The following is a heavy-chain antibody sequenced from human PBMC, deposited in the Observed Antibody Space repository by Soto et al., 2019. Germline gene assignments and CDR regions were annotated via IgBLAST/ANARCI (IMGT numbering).Heavy chain of an antibody. Sequence: GGSLRLSCAASGFTFSSYGMHWVRQAPGKGLEWVAVIWYDGSNKYYADSVKGRFTISRDNSKNTLYLQMNSLRAEDTAVYYCARAAKRGYCSSTSCFPRHFDLWGRGTLVTVSS. J-gene: IGHJ2*01. D-gene: IGHD2-2*01. CDR1: GFTFSSYG. V-gene: IGHV3-33*01. CDR3: ARAAKRGYCSSTSCFPRHFDL. CDR2: IWYDGSNK.